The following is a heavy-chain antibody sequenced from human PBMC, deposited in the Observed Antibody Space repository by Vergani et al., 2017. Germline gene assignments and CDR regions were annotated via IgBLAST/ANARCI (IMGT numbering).Heavy chain of an antibody. CDR2: IDPSDSYT. Sequence: EVQLVPSGAEVKKPGESLRISCKGSGYSFTSYWISWVRQMPGKGLEWMGRIDPSDSYTNYSPSFQGHVTISADKSISTAYLQWSSLKASDTAMYYCARTDYDILTGYPAGFDYWGQGTLVTVSS. J-gene: IGHJ4*02. CDR3: ARTDYDILTGYPAGFDY. CDR1: GYSFTSYW. D-gene: IGHD3-9*01. V-gene: IGHV5-10-1*03.